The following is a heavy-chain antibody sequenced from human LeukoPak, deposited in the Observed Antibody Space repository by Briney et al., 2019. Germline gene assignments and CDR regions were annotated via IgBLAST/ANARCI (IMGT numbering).Heavy chain of an antibody. CDR3: AKAIEYSNPEGLDY. Sequence: GGSLRLSCAASGFTVSSNYMSWVRQAPGKGLEWVSAISGSGGSTYYADSVKGRFTISRDNSKNTLYLQMNSLRAEDTAVYYCAKAIEYSNPEGLDYWGQGTLVTVSS. CDR2: ISGSGGST. D-gene: IGHD6-6*01. J-gene: IGHJ4*02. CDR1: GFTVSSNY. V-gene: IGHV3-23*01.